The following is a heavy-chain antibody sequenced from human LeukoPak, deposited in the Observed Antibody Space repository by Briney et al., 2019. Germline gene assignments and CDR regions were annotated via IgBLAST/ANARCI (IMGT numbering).Heavy chain of an antibody. V-gene: IGHV1-24*01. CDR3: ATGLPTTILPMM. CDR2: FDPEDGET. CDR1: GCTLTELS. J-gene: IGHJ4*02. Sequence: ASVKVSCKVTGCTLTELSMHWVRQAPGKWLEWMGGFDPEDGETIYAQKFQGRVTMTEDTSTDTAYMELSSLRSEDTAVYYCATGLPTTILPMMWGQGTLVTVSS. D-gene: IGHD1/OR15-1a*01.